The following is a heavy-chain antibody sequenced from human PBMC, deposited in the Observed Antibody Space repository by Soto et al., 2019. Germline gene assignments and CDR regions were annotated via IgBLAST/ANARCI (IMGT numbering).Heavy chain of an antibody. Sequence: ESGGGVVQPGRSLRLSCAASGFTFSSYGMHWVRQAPGKGLEWVTVISYGGKVAYYADSVKGRFTISRDNSKNTLYLQMNSLRTEDTAMYYCAKEGPITNWYFDYWGQGTLVTVSS. J-gene: IGHJ4*02. CDR1: GFTFSSYG. V-gene: IGHV3-30*18. CDR3: AKEGPITNWYFDY. CDR2: ISYGGKVA. D-gene: IGHD1-1*01.